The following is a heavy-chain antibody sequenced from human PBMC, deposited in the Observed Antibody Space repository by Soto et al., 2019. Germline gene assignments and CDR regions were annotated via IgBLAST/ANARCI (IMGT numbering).Heavy chain of an antibody. CDR2: ITGSGDRT. CDR3: AKGRVPAAMSNSHFDS. CDR1: RFTFSNFA. Sequence: EAHLLESGGDLVPPGGALRLSCAASRFTFSNFAMTWVRQAPGKGLEWVASITGSGDRTYLADSVKGRFNVSRDNSKNTLHLQMNSLRVEDTALYYCAKGRVPAAMSNSHFDSLGQGTRVTVS. D-gene: IGHD2-2*01. V-gene: IGHV3-23*01. J-gene: IGHJ4*02.